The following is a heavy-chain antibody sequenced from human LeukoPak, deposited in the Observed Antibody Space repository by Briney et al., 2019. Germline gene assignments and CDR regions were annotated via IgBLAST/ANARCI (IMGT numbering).Heavy chain of an antibody. CDR2: ISGSGGST. Sequence: PGGSLRLSCAASGFTFSSYAMSWVRQAPGMGLEWVSAISGSGGSTYYADSVKGRFTISRDNSKNTLYLQMNSLRAEDTAVYYCAKVPLGYCSSTSCRDYWGQGTLVTVSS. CDR1: GFTFSSYA. J-gene: IGHJ4*02. D-gene: IGHD2-2*01. V-gene: IGHV3-23*01. CDR3: AKVPLGYCSSTSCRDY.